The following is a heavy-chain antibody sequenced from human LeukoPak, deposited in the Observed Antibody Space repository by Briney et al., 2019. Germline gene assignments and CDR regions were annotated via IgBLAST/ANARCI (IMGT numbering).Heavy chain of an antibody. J-gene: IGHJ4*02. Sequence: PSETLSLTCPVSGGSFSSFYWSWIRQPPGKGLEWLGNIYHGGSTSYNPSLKSRVTISVDTSQNQFSLKLGSVTAADTAVYYCARLGADYFYWGQGTLVTVSS. V-gene: IGHV4-59*01. CDR3: ARLGADYFY. D-gene: IGHD2/OR15-2a*01. CDR1: GGSFSSFY. CDR2: IYHGGST.